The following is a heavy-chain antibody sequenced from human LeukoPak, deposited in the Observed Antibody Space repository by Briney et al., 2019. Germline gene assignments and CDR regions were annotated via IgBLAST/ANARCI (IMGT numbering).Heavy chain of an antibody. Sequence: PSETLSLTRTFSLGSNRSSIYHSGWIRHPPGKGLEWIASNYYSGSTYYNPSLKSRVTISVDTSKNQFSLKLRSVSAADTAVYYCARQRVVVAATDFIDPWGEGALVTVSS. D-gene: IGHD2-15*01. CDR1: LGSNRSSIYH. CDR3: ARQRVVVAATDFIDP. V-gene: IGHV4-39*01. J-gene: IGHJ5*02. CDR2: NYYSGST.